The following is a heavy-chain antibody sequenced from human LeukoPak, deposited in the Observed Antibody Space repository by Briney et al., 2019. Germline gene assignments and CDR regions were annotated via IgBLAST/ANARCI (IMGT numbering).Heavy chain of an antibody. D-gene: IGHD6-13*01. V-gene: IGHV3-23*01. CDR2: ISGSGSNT. CDR1: GFTFTNYA. Sequence: PGGSLRLSCAASGFTFTNYAMSWVRQAPGKGLEWVSVISGSGSNTYHADSVKGRFTISRDNSKNTLYLQMNSLRAEDTAVYYCAKSFGPVIAAAGTGADWGQGTLVTVSS. CDR3: AKSFGPVIAAAGTGAD. J-gene: IGHJ4*02.